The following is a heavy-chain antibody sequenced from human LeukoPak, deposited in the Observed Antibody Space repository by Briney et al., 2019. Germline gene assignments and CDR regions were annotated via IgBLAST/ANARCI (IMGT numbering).Heavy chain of an antibody. CDR2: IYQSGST. Sequence: SGTLSLTCDVSGDSISSSYWWTWVRQPPGKGLEWIGEIYQSGSTNYGSSLKSRVTISLDKSKNQFSLKVSSLTAADTAVYYCARKGSSTWYTYWFDPWGQGTLVTVSS. CDR1: GDSISSSYW. CDR3: ARKGSSTWYTYWFDP. D-gene: IGHD6-13*01. V-gene: IGHV4-4*02. J-gene: IGHJ5*02.